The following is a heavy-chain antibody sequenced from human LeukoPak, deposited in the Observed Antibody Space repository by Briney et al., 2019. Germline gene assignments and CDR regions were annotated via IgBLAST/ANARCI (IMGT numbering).Heavy chain of an antibody. V-gene: IGHV3-23*01. J-gene: IGHJ4*02. CDR1: GFTFSTYA. Sequence: GGSLRLSCAASGFTFSTYAMTRVRQAPGKGLEWVSAINIGGDTYYADSVKGRFTISRDNPKNTLYLQMNSLRAEDTAVYYCAKLTHGWFEDSWGQGTLVTVSS. CDR3: AKLTHGWFEDS. CDR2: INIGGDT. D-gene: IGHD6-19*01.